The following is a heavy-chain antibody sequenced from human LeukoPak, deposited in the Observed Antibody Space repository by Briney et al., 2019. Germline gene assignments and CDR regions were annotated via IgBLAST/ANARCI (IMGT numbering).Heavy chain of an antibody. Sequence: ASVKVSCKASGYTFTSYDINWVRQATGQGPEWMGWMNPNSGNTGYGEKFQGRVTMTRNSSISTAYMELSSLRSEDTAVYYCSRGLWELSDWGQGTLVTVSS. J-gene: IGHJ4*02. CDR2: MNPNSGNT. V-gene: IGHV1-8*01. CDR1: GYTFTSYD. CDR3: SRGLWELSD. D-gene: IGHD1-26*01.